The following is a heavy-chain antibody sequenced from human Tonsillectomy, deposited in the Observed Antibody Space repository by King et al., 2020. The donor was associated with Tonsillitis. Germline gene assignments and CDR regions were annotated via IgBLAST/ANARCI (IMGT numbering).Heavy chain of an antibody. CDR2: IKRKTHGGTI. V-gene: IGHV3-15*07. CDR1: GFTFNNAW. J-gene: IGHJ3*02. Sequence: VQLVESGGGLVKPGGSLRLSCAASGFTFNNAWMNWVRQAPGKGLEWVGRIKRKTHGGTIDYAAPVKGRFAISRDDSKNTLYLQMNSLRTEDTAMYYCTTDQDDWNDMAAFDMWGQGTMVIVSS. CDR3: TTDQDDWNDMAAFDM. D-gene: IGHD1-1*01.